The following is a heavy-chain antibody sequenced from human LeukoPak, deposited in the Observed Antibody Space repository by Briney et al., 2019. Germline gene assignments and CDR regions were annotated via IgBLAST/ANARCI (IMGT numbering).Heavy chain of an antibody. J-gene: IGHJ4*02. V-gene: IGHV4-34*01. CDR3: ARGYGSGRYCRC. CDR2: INHSGST. CDR1: GGSFSGYH. D-gene: IGHD3-10*01. Sequence: SETLSLTCAVYGGSFSGYHWSWIRQPPGKGLEWIGEINHSGSTNYHPSLKSRVTISVDTSKHQFSLKLSSVTAADTAVYYCARGYGSGRYCRCWGQGTLVTVSP.